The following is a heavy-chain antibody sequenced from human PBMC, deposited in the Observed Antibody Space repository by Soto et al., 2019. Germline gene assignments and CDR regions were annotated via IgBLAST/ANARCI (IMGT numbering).Heavy chain of an antibody. CDR2: MNPNSGNT. D-gene: IGHD3-22*01. CDR1: GYTFTSYD. J-gene: IGHJ6*02. CDR3: ARWPTRDPEAVVIYYAMDV. V-gene: IGHV1-8*01. Sequence: ASVKVSCKASGYTFTSYDINWVRQATGQGLEWMGWMNPNSGNTGYAQKFQGRVTMTRNTSISTAYMELSSLRSEDTAVYYCARWPTRDPEAVVIYYAMDVWGQGTTVTVSS.